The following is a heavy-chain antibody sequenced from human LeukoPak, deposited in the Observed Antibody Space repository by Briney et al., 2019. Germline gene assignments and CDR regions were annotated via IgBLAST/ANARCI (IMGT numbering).Heavy chain of an antibody. CDR2: IIPIFGTA. D-gene: IGHD6-13*01. Sequence: ASVKVSCKASGGTFSSYAISWVRQAPGQGLEWMGGIIPIFGTANYAQKFQGRVTITTDESTSTAYMELSSLRSEDTAVYYCATVVGDPAAGTFGWFDPRGQGTLVTVSS. CDR1: GGTFSSYA. CDR3: ATVVGDPAAGTFGWFDP. J-gene: IGHJ5*02. V-gene: IGHV1-69*05.